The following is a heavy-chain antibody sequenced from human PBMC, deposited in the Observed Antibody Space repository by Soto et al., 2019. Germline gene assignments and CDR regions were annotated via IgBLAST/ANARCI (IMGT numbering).Heavy chain of an antibody. V-gene: IGHV1-3*01. J-gene: IGHJ4*02. CDR2: IKPGNGDT. CDR1: GYTFIVYN. CDR3: ARDPSDY. Sequence: QVQLVQSGAEVKKPGASGKVSCTASGYTFIVYNIHWVRQAPGQRLEWMGWIKPGNGDTKYSQKFQDRVTITRDTSASTAYMEVSSLRSEDTAVYYCARDPSDYWGQGTLVTVSS.